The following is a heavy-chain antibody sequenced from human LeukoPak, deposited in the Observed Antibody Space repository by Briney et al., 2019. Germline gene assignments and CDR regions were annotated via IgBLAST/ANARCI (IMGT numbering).Heavy chain of an antibody. CDR1: GGSISSGSYY. CDR3: ARHDGGGSPSSYYYGMDV. Sequence: SETLSLTCTVSGGSISSGSYYWSWIRQPAGKGLEWIGRIYTSGSTNYNPSLKSRVTISVDTSKNQFSLKLSSVTAADTAVYYCARHDGGGSPSSYYYGMDVWGQGTTVTVSS. V-gene: IGHV4-61*02. D-gene: IGHD2-15*01. J-gene: IGHJ6*02. CDR2: IYTSGST.